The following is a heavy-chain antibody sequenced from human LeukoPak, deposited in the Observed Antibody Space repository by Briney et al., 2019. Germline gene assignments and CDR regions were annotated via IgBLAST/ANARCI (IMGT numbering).Heavy chain of an antibody. D-gene: IGHD5/OR15-5a*01. CDR3: ARSIYPLNWFDP. CDR1: GYTVTGYY. J-gene: IGHJ5*02. V-gene: IGHV1-2*02. Sequence: ASVKVSCKASGYTVTGYYMHWVRQAPGQGLEWMGWINPNSGGTNYAQKFQGRVTMTRDTSISTAYMELSRLRSDDTAVYYCARSIYPLNWFDPWGQGTLVTVSS. CDR2: INPNSGGT.